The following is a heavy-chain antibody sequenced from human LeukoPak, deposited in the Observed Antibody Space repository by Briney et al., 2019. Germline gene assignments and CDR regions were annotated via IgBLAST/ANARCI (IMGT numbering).Heavy chain of an antibody. CDR1: GDSISVSY. V-gene: IGHV4-39*01. J-gene: IGHJ4*02. CDR3: ARTRYYYNSRSYGAPYYFDY. D-gene: IGHD3-10*01. Sequence: SETLSLTCSVSGDSISVSYWAWIRQPPGKGLEWIGSIYYSGSTYYNPSLKSRVTISVDTSKNQFSLKLSSVTAADTAVYYCARTRYYYNSRSYGAPYYFDYWGQGTLVTVSS. CDR2: IYYSGST.